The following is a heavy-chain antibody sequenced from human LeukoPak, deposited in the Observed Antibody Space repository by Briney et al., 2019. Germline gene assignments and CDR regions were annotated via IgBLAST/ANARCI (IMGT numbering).Heavy chain of an antibody. D-gene: IGHD3-22*01. CDR2: ISSSGSTI. CDR1: GFTFSSYE. J-gene: IGHJ4*02. Sequence: GGSLRLSCAASGFTFSSYEMNWVRQAPGKGVEWVSYISSSGSTIYYADSVKGRFTISRDNAKNSLYLQINSLRAEDTAVYYCARAYYYDSSGSDYWGQGTLVTVSS. V-gene: IGHV3-48*03. CDR3: ARAYYYDSSGSDY.